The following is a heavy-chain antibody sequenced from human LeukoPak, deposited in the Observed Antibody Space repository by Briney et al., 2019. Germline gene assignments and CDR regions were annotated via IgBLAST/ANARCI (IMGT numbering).Heavy chain of an antibody. CDR2: IYHSGST. CDR3: ARRGYNPVYTGY. CDR1: GYSISSGYY. J-gene: IGHJ4*02. Sequence: SETLSLTCTVSGYSISSGYYWGWIRQPPGKGLEWIGSIYHSGSTYYNPSLKSRVTISVDTSKNHFSLRLSSVTAADTAIYFCARRGYNPVYTGYWGQGTLVTVSS. D-gene: IGHD5-24*01. V-gene: IGHV4-38-2*02.